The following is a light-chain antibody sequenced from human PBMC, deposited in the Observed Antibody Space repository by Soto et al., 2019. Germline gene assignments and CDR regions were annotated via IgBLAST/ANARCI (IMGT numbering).Light chain of an antibody. V-gene: IGKV1-5*03. CDR3: QQYDSSVYT. CDR1: QSISSW. CDR2: RAS. Sequence: DIQMTQSPSTLSASVGDRVTITCRASQSISSWLAWYQQKPGKAPKLRIYRASRLGNGVPSRFSGSGSGTEFTLTISSLQPDDFATYSCQQYDSSVYTFGQGTKLDIK. J-gene: IGKJ2*01.